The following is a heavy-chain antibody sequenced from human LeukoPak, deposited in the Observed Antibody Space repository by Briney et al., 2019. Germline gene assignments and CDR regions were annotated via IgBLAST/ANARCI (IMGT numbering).Heavy chain of an antibody. D-gene: IGHD2-2*01. J-gene: IGHJ4*02. CDR1: GYSFTSYW. CDR3: ARHGLAGCCSSTSCHGNFDY. CDR2: IDPSDSYT. Sequence: GESLKISCRGSGYSFTSYWISWVRQMPGKGLEWMGRIDPSDSYTNYSPSFQGHVTISADKSISTAYLQWSSLKASDTAMYYCARHGLAGCCSSTSCHGNFDYWGQGTLVTVSS. V-gene: IGHV5-10-1*01.